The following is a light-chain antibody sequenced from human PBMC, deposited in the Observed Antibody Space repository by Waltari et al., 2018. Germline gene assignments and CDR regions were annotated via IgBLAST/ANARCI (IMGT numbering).Light chain of an antibody. Sequence: IQMTQSPPALSASVGDRVAITCRASQSISDYLHCYQQKPGKAPRVLIYTASSLQRGVPTRFSGSGSGTEFTLTISTLQPEDAATYYCQQSYSSPWTFGQGTKVEIK. V-gene: IGKV1-39*01. CDR2: TAS. CDR1: QSISDY. J-gene: IGKJ1*01. CDR3: QQSYSSPWT.